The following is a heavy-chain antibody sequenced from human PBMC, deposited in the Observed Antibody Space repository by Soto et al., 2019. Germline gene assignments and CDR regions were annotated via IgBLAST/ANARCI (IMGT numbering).Heavy chain of an antibody. D-gene: IGHD3-22*01. V-gene: IGHV5-51*01. Sequence: GELMKVSCRTSGYRFTAYWSGWVRQITGKGLEWMGIIFPSDSDTRYSPSFQGQVTISADRSTSTVFLQWASLKASDTAVYFCARKDKSGYFNWFDPWGQGTLVTVSS. CDR3: ARKDKSGYFNWFDP. CDR1: GYRFTAYW. CDR2: IFPSDSDT. J-gene: IGHJ5*02.